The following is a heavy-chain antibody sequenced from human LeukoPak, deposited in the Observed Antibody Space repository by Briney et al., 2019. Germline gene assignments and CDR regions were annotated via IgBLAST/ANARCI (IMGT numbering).Heavy chain of an antibody. CDR2: IYYSGST. CDR3: ARADSSGWNNWFDP. J-gene: IGHJ5*02. V-gene: IGHV4-61*08. CDR1: GGSISSGGYY. D-gene: IGHD6-19*01. Sequence: SSETLSLTCTVSGGSISSGGYYWSWIRQHPGKGLEWIGYIYYSGSTNYNPSLKSRVTISVDTSKNQFSLKLSSVTAADTAVYYCARADSSGWNNWFDPWGQGTLVTVSS.